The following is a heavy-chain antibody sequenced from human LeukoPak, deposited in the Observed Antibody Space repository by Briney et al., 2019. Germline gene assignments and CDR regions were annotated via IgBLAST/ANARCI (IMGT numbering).Heavy chain of an antibody. J-gene: IGHJ1*01. V-gene: IGHV4-30-2*01. Sequence: SQTLSLTCTVSGGSISSGGYYWSWIRQPLGKGLEWIGYIYHSGSTYYNPSLKSRVTISVDRSKNQFSLKLSSVTAADTAVYYCARVYSSGSRAFQHWGQGTLVTVSS. CDR3: ARVYSSGSRAFQH. CDR1: GGSISSGGYY. D-gene: IGHD6-19*01. CDR2: IYHSGST.